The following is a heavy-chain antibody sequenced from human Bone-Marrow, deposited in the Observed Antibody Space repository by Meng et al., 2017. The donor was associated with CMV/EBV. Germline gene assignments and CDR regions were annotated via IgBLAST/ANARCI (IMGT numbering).Heavy chain of an antibody. CDR2: ITHSGST. D-gene: IGHD1-26*01. J-gene: IGHJ4*02. CDR3: APGFRSWSGSYSS. V-gene: IGHV4-34*01. CDR1: GAPFSGY. Sequence: QVTLKRWGAGLLKPSETLSLTCGVYGAPFSGYWSWVRQPPGKGLEWIGEITHSGSTNYNVSLKSRVTISIDTSKNQFSLKLSSVTATDTAVYYCAPGFRSWSGSYSSWGQGTLVTVSS.